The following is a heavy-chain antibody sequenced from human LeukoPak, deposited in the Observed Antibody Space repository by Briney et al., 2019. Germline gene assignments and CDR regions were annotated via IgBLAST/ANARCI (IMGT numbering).Heavy chain of an antibody. D-gene: IGHD3-22*01. V-gene: IGHV4-39*01. CDR3: ARQVREDYYDSSGYAPFDY. CDR2: IYYSGST. Sequence: SETLSLTCSVSGGSISSKSYYWAWIRQPPGKGLEWIGSIYYSGSTYYNMPLKSRVTISVDTSKNQFSLKLSSVTAADTAIYICARQVREDYYDSSGYAPFDYWGQGTLVTVSS. CDR1: GGSISSKSYY. J-gene: IGHJ4*02.